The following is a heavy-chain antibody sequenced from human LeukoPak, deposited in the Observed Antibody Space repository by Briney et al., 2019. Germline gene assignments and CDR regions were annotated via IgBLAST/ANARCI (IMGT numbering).Heavy chain of an antibody. V-gene: IGHV3-30*02. CDR3: AKDCGLGGNRDY. Sequence: GGSLRLSCAASGFTFSSYGMHWVRQSPGKGLEWVAFIRYDGSDTYYADSVKGRFTISRDYSKNTLYLQMNSLRAEDTSVYYCAKDCGLGGNRDYWGQGTLVTVSS. CDR2: IRYDGSDT. J-gene: IGHJ4*02. D-gene: IGHD3-16*01. CDR1: GFTFSSYG.